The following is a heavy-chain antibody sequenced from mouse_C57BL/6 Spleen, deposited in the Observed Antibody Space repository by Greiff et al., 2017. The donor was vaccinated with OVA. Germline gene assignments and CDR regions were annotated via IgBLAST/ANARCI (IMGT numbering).Heavy chain of an antibody. D-gene: IGHD2-3*01. V-gene: IGHV5-4*01. J-gene: IGHJ4*01. Sequence: EVQLVESGGGLVKPGGSLKLSCAASGFTFSSYAMSWVRQTPEKRLEWVATISDGGSYTYYPDNVKGRFTISRDNAKNNLYLQMSHLKSEDTAMYYCARDQRWLLGAMDYWGQGTSVTVSS. CDR1: GFTFSSYA. CDR3: ARDQRWLLGAMDY. CDR2: ISDGGSYT.